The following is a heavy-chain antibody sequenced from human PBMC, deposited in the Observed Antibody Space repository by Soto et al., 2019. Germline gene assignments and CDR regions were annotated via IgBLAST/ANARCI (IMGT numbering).Heavy chain of an antibody. CDR3: ASGASGNYR. V-gene: IGHV3-66*01. CDR1: GFTVSSNY. Sequence: EVQLVESGGGLVQPGGSLRLSCAASGFTVSSNYMTWVRQAPGKGLEWVSNIYSGGTTSYADSVKGSFTISRDNSKNTLFIQMNSLRDDDTAVYYCASGASGNYRWGQGTLVTVSS. CDR2: IYSGGTT. J-gene: IGHJ4*02. D-gene: IGHD3-10*01.